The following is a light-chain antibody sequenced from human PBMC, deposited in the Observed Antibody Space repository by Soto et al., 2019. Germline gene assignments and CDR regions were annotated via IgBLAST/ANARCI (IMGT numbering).Light chain of an antibody. V-gene: IGKV1-39*01. CDR1: QSITTY. CDR3: QQSYSTPRT. J-gene: IGKJ2*01. Sequence: DIQMTQSPSSLSASVGDGVTITCRASQSITTYLNWYQQKPGKAPKLLMYAASNLQSGVPSRFSGSGSGTEFTLTISSLQPEDFATYYYQQSYSTPRTFGQGTKLEIK. CDR2: AAS.